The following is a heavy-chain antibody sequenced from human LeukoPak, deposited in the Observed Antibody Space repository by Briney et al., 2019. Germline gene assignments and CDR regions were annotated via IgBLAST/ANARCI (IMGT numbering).Heavy chain of an antibody. CDR2: INPSSGAT. J-gene: IGHJ6*02. V-gene: IGHV1-46*01. Sequence: ASVKVSCKTSGYTFTSYYIHWVRQAPGQGLEWMGIINPSSGATNYAQKFQARVTMTRDTSTSTVYMELSSQTSEDTAVYYCARATNFYYYYGMDVWGQGTTVAVSS. D-gene: IGHD1-26*01. CDR1: GYTFTSYY. CDR3: ARATNFYYYYGMDV.